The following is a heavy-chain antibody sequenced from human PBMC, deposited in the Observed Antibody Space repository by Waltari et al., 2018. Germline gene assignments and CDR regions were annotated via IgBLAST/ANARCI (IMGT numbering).Heavy chain of an antibody. V-gene: IGHV1-3*04. Sequence: QVQLVQSGAEVKKPGASVKISCKASGYTFTSYAINWVRQAPGQRLEWMGWINTGNANTKYSQRFQGRITIAKDPAASTAYMELRSLRSEDTAVYCCVREAVGPANFRTPTRWFDPWGQGTLVTVSS. D-gene: IGHD1-26*01. J-gene: IGHJ5*02. CDR2: INTGNANT. CDR1: GYTFTSYA. CDR3: VREAVGPANFRTPTRWFDP.